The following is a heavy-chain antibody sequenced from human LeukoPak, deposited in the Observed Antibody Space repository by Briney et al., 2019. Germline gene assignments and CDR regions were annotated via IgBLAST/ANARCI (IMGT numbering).Heavy chain of an antibody. CDR3: ARDPRTDDGFDI. Sequence: PGGSLRLSCVASGFTFITYAMSWVRQAPGKGLEWVSSISGSGGSTYYADSVRGRFTISRDNSKNTLYLQMNSLRAEDTAVYYCARDPRTDDGFDIWGQGTQVTVSS. CDR1: GFTFITYA. J-gene: IGHJ3*02. D-gene: IGHD1-1*01. V-gene: IGHV3-23*01. CDR2: ISGSGGST.